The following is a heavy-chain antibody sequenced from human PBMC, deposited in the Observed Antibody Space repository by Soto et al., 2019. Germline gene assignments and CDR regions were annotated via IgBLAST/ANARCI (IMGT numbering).Heavy chain of an antibody. Sequence: SETLSLTCTVSGGYISSYYWSWIRQPPGKGLEWIGYIYYSGSTNYNPSLKSRVTISVDTSKNQFSLKLSSVTAADTAVYYCAGLNSGYDFYYYYGMDVWGQGTTVTVSS. CDR3: AGLNSGYDFYYYYGMDV. D-gene: IGHD5-12*01. CDR1: GGYISSYY. CDR2: IYYSGST. J-gene: IGHJ6*02. V-gene: IGHV4-59*12.